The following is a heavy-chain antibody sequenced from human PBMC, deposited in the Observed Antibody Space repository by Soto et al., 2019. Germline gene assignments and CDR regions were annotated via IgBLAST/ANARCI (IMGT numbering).Heavy chain of an antibody. Sequence: EVQLVETGGGFIQPGGSLRLSCAASGFTVTTKYMSWVRQAPGKGLEWVSVIYSGGSSFYAESVKGRFTTSRDNSKNTLYLQMNSLKAEDTAVYFCARGDNALDIWGQGTMVTVSS. V-gene: IGHV3-53*02. J-gene: IGHJ3*02. CDR2: IYSGGSS. CDR1: GFTVTTKY. CDR3: ARGDNALDI.